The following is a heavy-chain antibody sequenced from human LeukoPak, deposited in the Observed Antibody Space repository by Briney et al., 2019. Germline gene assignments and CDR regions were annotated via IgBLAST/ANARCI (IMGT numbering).Heavy chain of an antibody. CDR2: SKNKANSYTT. CDR3: ARRSSGWYYLDS. D-gene: IGHD6-19*01. CDR1: GFTFSDHY. V-gene: IGHV3-72*01. J-gene: IGHJ4*02. Sequence: PGGSLRLSCAASGFTFSDHYMDWVRQAPGKGLEWVGRSKNKANSYTTEYAASVKGRFTISRDDSPNSLYLQMNSLKTDDTAVYYCARRSSGWYYLDSWGQGTLVTVSS.